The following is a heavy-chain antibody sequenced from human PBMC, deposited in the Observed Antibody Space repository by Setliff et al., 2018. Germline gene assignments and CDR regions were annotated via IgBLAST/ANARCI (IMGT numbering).Heavy chain of an antibody. J-gene: IGHJ4*02. CDR3: ARVRNTQNGYFDY. V-gene: IGHV4-34*01. CDR1: GGSFSTYH. CDR2: IYHSGNT. Sequence: SETLSLTCAVYGGSFSTYHWGWIRQSPGKGLEWIGTIYHSGNTYYNPSLNSRLTISVDTSKNQFSLRLTSVTAADTAIYYCARVRNTQNGYFDYWSQGTLVTVSS. D-gene: IGHD1-1*01.